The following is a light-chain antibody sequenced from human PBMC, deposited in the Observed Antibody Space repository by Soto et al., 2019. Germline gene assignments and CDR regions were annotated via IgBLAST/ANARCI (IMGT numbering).Light chain of an antibody. V-gene: IGKV3-15*01. CDR3: QQYDDWPET. CDR2: DAS. CDR1: QSVSSN. Sequence: EKVMTQSPATLSVSPGERATLSCRASQSVSSNLAWYQQKPGQAPRLLIYDASTRATGIPARFSVSGSGTEFTLTISSLQSEDLAVYYCQQYDDWPETFGQGTKVEIK. J-gene: IGKJ1*01.